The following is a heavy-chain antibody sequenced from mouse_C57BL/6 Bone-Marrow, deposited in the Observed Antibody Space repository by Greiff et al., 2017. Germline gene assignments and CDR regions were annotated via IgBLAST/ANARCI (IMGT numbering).Heavy chain of an antibody. Sequence: EVQLQQSGTVLARPGASVKMSCKTSGYTFTSYWMHWVKQRPGQGLEWIGAIYPGNSDTSYNQKFKGKAKLTAVTSASTAYMERSSLTNEDSAVYYCTSLVATDWYFEVWGTGTTVTVSS. J-gene: IGHJ1*03. CDR3: TSLVATDWYFEV. D-gene: IGHD1-1*01. CDR2: IYPGNSDT. CDR1: GYTFTSYW. V-gene: IGHV1-5*01.